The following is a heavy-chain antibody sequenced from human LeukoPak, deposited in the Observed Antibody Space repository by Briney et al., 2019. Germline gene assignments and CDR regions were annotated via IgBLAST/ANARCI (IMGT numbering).Heavy chain of an antibody. CDR2: IYSGGST. V-gene: IGHV3-66*02. CDR3: ARDDMVATRIVDY. CDR1: GFTVSSNY. J-gene: IGHJ4*02. D-gene: IGHD5-12*01. Sequence: GGSLRLSCASSGFTVSSNYMSWVRQAPGKGLEWVSVIYSGGSTYYADSVKGRFTISRDNSKNTLYLQMNSLRAEDTAVYYCARDDMVATRIVDYWGQGTLVTVSS.